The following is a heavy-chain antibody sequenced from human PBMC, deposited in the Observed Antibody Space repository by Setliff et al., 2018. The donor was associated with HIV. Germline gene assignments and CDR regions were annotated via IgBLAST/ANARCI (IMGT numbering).Heavy chain of an antibody. CDR1: GYSISSGYY. Sequence: PSETLSLTCTVSGYSISSGYYWGWIRQPPGKGLEWIGSIYHSGSTYYNPSLKSRVTISVDTSKNQFSLKLSSVTAADTAVYYCARVGGRGGSSWYLGTKMGRKYGMDVWGQGTTVTVSS. CDR2: IYHSGST. J-gene: IGHJ6*02. CDR3: ARVGGRGGSSWYLGTKMGRKYGMDV. D-gene: IGHD6-13*01. V-gene: IGHV4-38-2*02.